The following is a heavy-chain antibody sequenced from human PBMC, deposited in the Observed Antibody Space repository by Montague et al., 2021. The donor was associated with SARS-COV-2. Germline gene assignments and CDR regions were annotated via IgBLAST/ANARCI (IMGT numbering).Heavy chain of an antibody. CDR1: SGSISNYY. Sequence: SETRSLTCTVSSGSISNYYWSWIRQPPGKGLEWIGYIYYSGSTNYSPSLKSRVTISVDTSKNQFSLKLSSVTAADTAVYYCARDGYNAHQNYWYFDLWGRGTPVTVSS. J-gene: IGHJ2*01. CDR3: ARDGYNAHQNYWYFDL. D-gene: IGHD5-24*01. V-gene: IGHV4-59*12. CDR2: IYYSGST.